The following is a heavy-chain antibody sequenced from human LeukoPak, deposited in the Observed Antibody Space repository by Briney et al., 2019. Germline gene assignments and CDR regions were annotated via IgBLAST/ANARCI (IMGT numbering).Heavy chain of an antibody. CDR2: INHSGST. CDR1: GGSFSGYY. D-gene: IGHD6-13*01. V-gene: IGHV4-34*01. J-gene: IGHJ2*01. Sequence: SETLSLTCAVYGGSFSGYYWSWIRQPPGKGLEWIGEINHSGSTNYNPSLKSRVTISVDTSKNQFSLKRSSVTAADTAVYYCARVTVAAARNWYFDLWGCGTLVTVSS. CDR3: ARVTVAAARNWYFDL.